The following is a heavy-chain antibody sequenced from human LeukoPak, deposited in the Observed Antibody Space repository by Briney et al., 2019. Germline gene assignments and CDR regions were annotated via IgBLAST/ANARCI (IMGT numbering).Heavy chain of an antibody. CDR3: ARDWRSVVRGRITQGGGFDI. D-gene: IGHD3-10*01. Sequence: GGSLRLSCAASGFAFSTYWMSWVRQAPGKGLEWVTNIREDGSEKYYVDSVKGRFTISRDNAKNSLYLQMNSLRAEDTAVFYCARDWRSVVRGRITQGGGFDIWGQGTMVTVSS. J-gene: IGHJ3*02. CDR1: GFAFSTYW. CDR2: IREDGSEK. V-gene: IGHV3-7*04.